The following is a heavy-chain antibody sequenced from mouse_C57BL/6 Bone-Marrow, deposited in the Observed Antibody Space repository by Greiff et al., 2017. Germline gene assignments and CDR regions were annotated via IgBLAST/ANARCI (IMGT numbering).Heavy chain of an antibody. CDR1: GYSITSGYY. D-gene: IGHD1-1*01. J-gene: IGHJ2*01. Sequence: EVQLQQSGPGLVKPSQSLSLTCSVTGYSITSGYYWNWIRQFPGNKLEWMGYISYDGSNNYNPSLKNRISITRDTSKNQFFLKLNSVTTEDTATYYCASFATVVNYFDYWGQGTTLTVSS. CDR3: ASFATVVNYFDY. V-gene: IGHV3-6*01. CDR2: ISYDGSN.